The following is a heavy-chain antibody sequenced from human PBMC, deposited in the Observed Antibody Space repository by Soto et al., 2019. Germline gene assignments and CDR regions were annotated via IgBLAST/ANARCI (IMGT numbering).Heavy chain of an antibody. CDR3: ARDRVRATPSWFDS. V-gene: IGHV4-4*08. CDR2: FHNSGNP. D-gene: IGHD1-26*01. Sequence: TSETLFLTCSISGRSISGYHWNWTRQTPGKGVEWIGYFHNSGNPKYGSSLKGRFTISRDDAENSVFLQMTSLGAEDTAVYFCARDRVRATPSWFDSWGQGVLVTVSS. CDR1: GRSISGYH. J-gene: IGHJ5*01.